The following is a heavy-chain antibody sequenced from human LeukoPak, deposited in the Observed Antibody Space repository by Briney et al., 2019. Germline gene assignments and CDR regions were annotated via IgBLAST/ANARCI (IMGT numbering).Heavy chain of an antibody. Sequence: SETLSLTCTVSGDSINSYYWSWIRQPPGKGLEWIGYIYFSGNTKYNPSLENRVTISVDRSKSQFYLTLRSVTAADTAVYFCARDLNHGFNYYYYGLEVWGRGTTVTVSS. CDR1: GDSINSYY. CDR3: ARDLNHGFNYYYYGLEV. V-gene: IGHV4-59*01. J-gene: IGHJ6*02. CDR2: IYFSGNT. D-gene: IGHD3-9*01.